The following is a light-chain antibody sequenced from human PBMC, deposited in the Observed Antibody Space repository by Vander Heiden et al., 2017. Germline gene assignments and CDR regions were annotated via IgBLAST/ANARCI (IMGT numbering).Light chain of an antibody. J-gene: IGKJ1*01. CDR2: LGS. CDR1: QGLLHSNGYND. V-gene: IGKV2-28*01. Sequence: DIVMTQSPLSLPVTPGEPASISCRPSQGLLHSNGYNDLDWYLQKPWQSPQLLIYLGSNRASGVPDRFSGTGSGTDFTLKISRVEAEDVGVYYCRQGLPSPRTFGQRTKVEIK. CDR3: RQGLPSPRT.